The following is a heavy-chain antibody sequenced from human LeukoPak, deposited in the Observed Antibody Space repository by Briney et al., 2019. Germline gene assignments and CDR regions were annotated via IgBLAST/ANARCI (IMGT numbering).Heavy chain of an antibody. CDR2: ISAYNGNT. Sequence: ASVKVSCKASGYTFTSYGISWVRQAPGQGLEWMGWISAYNGNTNYAQKLQGRVTMTTDTSTSTAYMELRSLRSDDTAVYYCAREGYSYGPAPYYYGMDVWGQGTTVTVSS. CDR3: AREGYSYGPAPYYYGMDV. D-gene: IGHD5-18*01. J-gene: IGHJ6*02. CDR1: GYTFTSYG. V-gene: IGHV1-18*01.